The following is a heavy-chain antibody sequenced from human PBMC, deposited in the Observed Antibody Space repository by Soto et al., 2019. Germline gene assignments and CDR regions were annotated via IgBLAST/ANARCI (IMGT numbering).Heavy chain of an antibody. CDR1: GYTFTSYA. CDR3: ARDKGYYYGSGSYYVYNWFDP. V-gene: IGHV1-3*01. D-gene: IGHD3-10*01. J-gene: IGHJ5*02. CDR2: INAGNGNT. Sequence: QVQLVQSGAEVKKPGASVKVSCKASGYTFTSYAMHWVRQAPGQRLEWMGWINAGNGNTKYSQKFQGRVTITRDTSASTAYMELSSLRSEDTAVYYCARDKGYYYGSGSYYVYNWFDPWGQGTLVTVSS.